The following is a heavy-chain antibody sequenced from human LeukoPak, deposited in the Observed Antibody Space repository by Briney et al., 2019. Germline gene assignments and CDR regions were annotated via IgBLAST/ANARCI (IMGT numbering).Heavy chain of an antibody. CDR2: ISYDGSNK. J-gene: IGHJ4*02. Sequence: GGSLRLSCAASGFTFSSYGMHWVRQAPGKGLEWVAVISYDGSNKYYADSVKGRFTISRDNSKNTLYLQMNSLRAEDTAVYYXXXXDGYNYMVNSWGQGTLVTVSS. CDR1: GFTFSSYG. CDR3: XXXDGYNYMVNS. D-gene: IGHD5-24*01. V-gene: IGHV3-30*03.